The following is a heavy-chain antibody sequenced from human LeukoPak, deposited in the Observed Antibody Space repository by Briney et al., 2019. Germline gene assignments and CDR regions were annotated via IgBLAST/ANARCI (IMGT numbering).Heavy chain of an antibody. CDR1: GYTLTELS. CDR2: FDPEDGET. CDR3: ARDPFTYYDFGIFDY. Sequence: GASVKVSCKVSGYTLTELSMHWVRQAPGKGLEWMGGFDPEDGETIYAQKFQGRVTMTEDTSTDTAYMELSSLRSEDTAVYYCARDPFTYYDFGIFDYWGQGTLVTVSS. D-gene: IGHD3-3*01. J-gene: IGHJ4*02. V-gene: IGHV1-24*01.